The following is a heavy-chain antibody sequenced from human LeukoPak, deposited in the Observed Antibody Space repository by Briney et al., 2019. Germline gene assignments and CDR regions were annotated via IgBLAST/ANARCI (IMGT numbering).Heavy chain of an antibody. CDR3: ARAPALGVPVAIIYYYYGMDV. D-gene: IGHD2-2*01. V-gene: IGHV1-69*01. CDR1: GGTFSSYA. J-gene: IGHJ6*02. Sequence: SVKVSCKASGGTFSSYAISWVRQAPGQGLEWMGGIIPIFGTANYAQKFQGRVTITADESTSTAYMELSSLRSEDTAVYYCARAPALGVPVAIIYYYYGMDVWGQGTTVTVSS. CDR2: IIPIFGTA.